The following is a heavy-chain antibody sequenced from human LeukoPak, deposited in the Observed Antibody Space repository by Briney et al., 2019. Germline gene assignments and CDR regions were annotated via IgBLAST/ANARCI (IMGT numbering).Heavy chain of an antibody. CDR1: GFTFSSYS. Sequence: GGSLRLSCAASGFTFSSYSMNWVRQAPGKGPEWVSSISSSSSYIYYADSVKGRFTISRDNAMNSLYLQMNSLRAEDTAVYYCARDFLGGSAGSDYWGQGTLVTVSS. D-gene: IGHD3-10*01. V-gene: IGHV3-21*01. CDR2: ISSSSSYI. J-gene: IGHJ4*02. CDR3: ARDFLGGSAGSDY.